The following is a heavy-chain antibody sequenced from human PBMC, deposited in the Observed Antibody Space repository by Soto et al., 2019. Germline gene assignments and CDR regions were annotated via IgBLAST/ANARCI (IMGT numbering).Heavy chain of an antibody. J-gene: IGHJ3*02. V-gene: IGHV4-4*07. CDR2: IYTSGST. Sequence: QVQLQASGPGLVKPSETLSLTCTVSGGSISSYYWSWIRQPAGKGLEWIGRIYTSGSTNYNPSLKSRVTMSVDTSKNQFSLKLSSVTAADTAVYYCARTPYSSGWYAFDIWGQGTMVTVSS. CDR1: GGSISSYY. D-gene: IGHD6-19*01. CDR3: ARTPYSSGWYAFDI.